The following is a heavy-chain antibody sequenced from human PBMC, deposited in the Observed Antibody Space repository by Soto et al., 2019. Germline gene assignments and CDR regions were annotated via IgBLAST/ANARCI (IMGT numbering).Heavy chain of an antibody. D-gene: IGHD3-10*01. CDR1: GFTFSSYG. Sequence: GGSLRLSCAASGFTFSSYGMHWVRQAPGKGLEWVAVISYDGSNKYYADSVKGRFTISRDNSKNTLYLQMNSLRAEDTAVYYCAKDRGTMVRGVANWFDPWGQGTLVTVSS. CDR2: ISYDGSNK. J-gene: IGHJ5*02. CDR3: AKDRGTMVRGVANWFDP. V-gene: IGHV3-30*18.